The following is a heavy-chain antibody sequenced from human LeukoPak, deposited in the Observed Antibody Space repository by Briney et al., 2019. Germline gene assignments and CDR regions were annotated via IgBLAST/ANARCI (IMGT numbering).Heavy chain of an antibody. V-gene: IGHV4-4*07. CDR1: GGSISSYY. CDR2: IYSSGST. Sequence: SETLSLTCTVSGGSISSYYWSWIRQPAGKGLEWIGRIYSSGSTNYNPSLKSRVTISVDTSKNQFSLKLSSVTAADTAVYYCARPPSMYYYDSSGSGAFDIWGQGTMVTVSS. CDR3: ARPPSMYYYDSSGSGAFDI. D-gene: IGHD3-22*01. J-gene: IGHJ3*02.